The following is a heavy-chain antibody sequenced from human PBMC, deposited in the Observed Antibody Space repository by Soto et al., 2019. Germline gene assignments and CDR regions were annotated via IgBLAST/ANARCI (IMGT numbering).Heavy chain of an antibody. Sequence: PSETLSLTCTVSGGSISSSSYYWGWIRQPPGKGLEWIGSIYYSGSTYYNPSLKSRVTISVDTSKNQFSLKLSSVTAADTAVYYCARQLGSSFRVDYWGQGTLVTVSS. D-gene: IGHD6-13*01. J-gene: IGHJ4*02. CDR3: ARQLGSSFRVDY. CDR1: GGSISSSSYY. V-gene: IGHV4-39*01. CDR2: IYYSGST.